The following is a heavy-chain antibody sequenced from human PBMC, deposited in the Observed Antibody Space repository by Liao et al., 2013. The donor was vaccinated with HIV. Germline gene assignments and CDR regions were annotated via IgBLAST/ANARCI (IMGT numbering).Heavy chain of an antibody. J-gene: IGHJ4*02. Sequence: QVQLQQWGAGLLKPSETLSLTALSMVGPSVGYYWSWIRQPPGKGLEWIGEINHSGSTNYNPSLKSRVIISVDTSKNQFSLKLSSVTAADTAVYYCARGRVIDYWGQGNPGHRLL. CDR2: INHSGST. CDR3: ARGRVIDY. V-gene: IGHV4-34*01. CDR1: VGPSVGYY.